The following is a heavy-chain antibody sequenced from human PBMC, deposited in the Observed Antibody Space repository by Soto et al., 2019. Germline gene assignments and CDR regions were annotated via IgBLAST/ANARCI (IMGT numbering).Heavy chain of an antibody. CDR2: MQPSTGRT. V-gene: IGHV1-8*01. D-gene: IGHD1-26*01. J-gene: IGHJ4*02. CDR3: ARGVSAGVDY. Sequence: GASVKVSCKASGYSFTSLDINWVRQTAGQGLEWMGWMQPSTGRTGYAQKFQGRVTMTRDTSINTAYMELTTLTSDDTAFYYCARGVSAGVDYWGQGTLVTVSA. CDR1: GYSFTSLD.